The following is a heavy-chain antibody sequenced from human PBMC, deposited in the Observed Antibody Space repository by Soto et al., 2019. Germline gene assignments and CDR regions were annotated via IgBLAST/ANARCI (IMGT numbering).Heavy chain of an antibody. Sequence: WASVKVSCKASGGTFSSYAISWVRQAPGQGLEWMGGIIPIFGTANYAQKFQGRVTITADESTSTAYMELSSLRSEDTAVYYCARADVVVPAAIIYYYYGMDVWGQGTTVTVSS. CDR2: IIPIFGTA. CDR1: GGTFSSYA. D-gene: IGHD2-2*02. V-gene: IGHV1-69*13. J-gene: IGHJ6*02. CDR3: ARADVVVPAAIIYYYYGMDV.